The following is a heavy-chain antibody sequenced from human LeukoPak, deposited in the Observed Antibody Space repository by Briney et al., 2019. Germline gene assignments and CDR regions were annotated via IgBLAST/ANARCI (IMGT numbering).Heavy chain of an antibody. Sequence: SETLSLTCTVSGGSISNYYWSWIRQPPGKGLEWIGYIYHSGSTYYNPSLKSRVTISVDRSKNQFSLKLSSVTAADTAVYYCARGGLLLEAPTYWGQGTLVTVSS. CDR3: ARGGLLLEAPTY. V-gene: IGHV4-59*12. CDR1: GGSISNYY. CDR2: IYHSGST. D-gene: IGHD3-22*01. J-gene: IGHJ4*02.